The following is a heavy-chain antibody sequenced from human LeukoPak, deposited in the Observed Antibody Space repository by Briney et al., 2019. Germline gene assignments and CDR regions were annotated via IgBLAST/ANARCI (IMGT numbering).Heavy chain of an antibody. Sequence: SETLSLTCTVSGGSISNYWSWIRQPPGKGLEWIGYIYYSGSTNYNPSLKSRVTISVDTSKNQFSLKLSSVTAADTAVYYCARHPKEVQWYFDLWGRGTLVTVSS. J-gene: IGHJ2*01. CDR2: IYYSGST. CDR3: ARHPKEVQWYFDL. V-gene: IGHV4-59*08. CDR1: GGSISNY.